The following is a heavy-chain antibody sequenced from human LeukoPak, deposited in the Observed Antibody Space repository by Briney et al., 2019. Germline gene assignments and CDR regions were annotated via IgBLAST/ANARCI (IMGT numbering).Heavy chain of an antibody. CDR2: INPNSGGT. V-gene: IGHV1-2*02. J-gene: IGHJ6*02. CDR3: TRATSVGVPAADHYYYGMDV. CDR1: GSTFTGYY. Sequence: SVRISCKASGSTFTGYYMHWVRQAPGQGLEWMGWINPNSGGTDYAQKFQGRVTMTRDTSLSTAYMELSRLRSDDTAVYYCTRATSVGVPAADHYYYGMDVWGQGTTVTVSS. D-gene: IGHD2-2*01.